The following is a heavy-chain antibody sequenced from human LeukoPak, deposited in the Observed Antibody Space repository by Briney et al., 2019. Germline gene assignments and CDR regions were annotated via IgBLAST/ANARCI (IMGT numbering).Heavy chain of an antibody. CDR2: ISHSETS. J-gene: IGHJ6*02. Sequence: PSQTLSLTCTVSGGSISLGGYFWSWIRQSPGKGLEWIGYISHSETSYYNPSLQSRVTISIDGSKNQFSLKLSSVTAADTAVYYCARLDYGLFPAIYYYYYSLDVWGPGTTVTVSS. CDR3: ARLDYGLFPAIYYYYYSLDV. D-gene: IGHD4-17*01. CDR1: GGSISLGGYF. V-gene: IGHV4-30-2*06.